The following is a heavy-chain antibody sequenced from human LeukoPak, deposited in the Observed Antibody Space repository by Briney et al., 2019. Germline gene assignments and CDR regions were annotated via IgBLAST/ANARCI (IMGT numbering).Heavy chain of an antibody. CDR3: ARGTRAAAGTLFY. J-gene: IGHJ4*02. V-gene: IGHV3-21*01. D-gene: IGHD6-13*01. CDR1: GFTLSSYS. CDR2: ISSSSYI. Sequence: GGSLRLSCAASGFTLSSYSMNWVRQAPGKGLEWVSSISSSSYIYYADSVKGRFTISRDNAKNSLYLQMNSLRAEDTAVYYCARGTRAAAGTLFYWGQGTLVTVSS.